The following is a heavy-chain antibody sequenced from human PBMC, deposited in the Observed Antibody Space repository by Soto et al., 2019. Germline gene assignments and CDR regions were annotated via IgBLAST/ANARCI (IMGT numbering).Heavy chain of an antibody. CDR2: ISAYNGNT. J-gene: IGHJ6*02. CDR1: GYTFTSYG. D-gene: IGHD4-17*01. CDR3: ARDGDDYGDYYYYYGMDV. V-gene: IGHV1-18*01. Sequence: ASVKVSCKASGYTFTSYGISCVRQAPGQGLEWMGWISAYNGNTNYAQKLQGRVTMTTDTSTSTAYMELRSLRSDDTAVYYCARDGDDYGDYYYYYGMDVWGQGTTVTVSS.